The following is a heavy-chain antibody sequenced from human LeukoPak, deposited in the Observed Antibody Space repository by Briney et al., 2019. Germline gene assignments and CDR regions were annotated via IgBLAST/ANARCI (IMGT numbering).Heavy chain of an antibody. J-gene: IGHJ5*02. CDR2: ISGSGGST. D-gene: IGHD6-19*01. Sequence: GGSLRLSCAASGFTFSSYAMSWVRQAPGKGLERVSAISGSGGSTYYADSVKGRFTISRDNSKNTLYLQMNSLRAEDTAVYYCAKDQRYSSGWYLGWFDPWGQGTLVTVSS. CDR1: GFTFSSYA. V-gene: IGHV3-23*01. CDR3: AKDQRYSSGWYLGWFDP.